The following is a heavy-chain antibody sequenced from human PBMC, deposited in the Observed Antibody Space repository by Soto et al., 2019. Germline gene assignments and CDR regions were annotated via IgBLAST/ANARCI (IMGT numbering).Heavy chain of an antibody. V-gene: IGHV1-18*01. CDR3: ARDTGSGYDTFDY. D-gene: IGHD5-12*01. CDR1: GYTFTSYG. CDR2: ISPYNGNT. J-gene: IGHJ4*02. Sequence: GASVKVSCKASGYTFTSYGISWVRQAPGQGLEWMGWISPYNGNTNYAQKLQDRVTMTTDTSTSTAYMELSRLRSDDTAVYYCARDTGSGYDTFDYWGQGTLVTVSS.